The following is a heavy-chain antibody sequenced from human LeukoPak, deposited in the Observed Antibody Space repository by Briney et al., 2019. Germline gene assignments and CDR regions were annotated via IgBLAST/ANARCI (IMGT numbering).Heavy chain of an antibody. D-gene: IGHD1-26*01. CDR2: IYHSGST. V-gene: IGHV4-30-2*01. Sequence: SETLSLTCTVSDGSISSGGYYWSWIRQPPGKGLEWIGYIYHSGSTYYNPSLKSRVTISVDRSKNQFSLKLSSVTAADTAVYYCARGTYSGSYNYWGQGTLVTVSS. CDR3: ARGTYSGSYNY. CDR1: DGSISSGGYY. J-gene: IGHJ4*02.